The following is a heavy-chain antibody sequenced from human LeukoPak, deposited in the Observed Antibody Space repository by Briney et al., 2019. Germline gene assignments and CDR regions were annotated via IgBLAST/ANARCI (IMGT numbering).Heavy chain of an antibody. CDR3: ARDRQGGMDV. CDR2: ISSSSTTK. CDR1: GFTFSTYS. Sequence: PGGSLRLSCAVSGFTFSTYSMNWVRQAPGQGLEWVSYISSSSTTKYSADSVKGRFIISRDNGKNSLYLQMKSLRAEDTAIYYCARDRQGGMDVWGQGTMVTVSS. J-gene: IGHJ6*02. V-gene: IGHV3-48*04.